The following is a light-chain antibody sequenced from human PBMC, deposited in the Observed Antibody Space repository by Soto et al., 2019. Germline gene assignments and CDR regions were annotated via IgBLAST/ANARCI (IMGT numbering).Light chain of an antibody. J-gene: IGKJ1*01. CDR3: QHYGSSPRT. Sequence: EIVLTQSPGTLSLSPGETATLSCRASRSVSSNYLAWYQQRPGQAPRLLINRASNRATGIPDRFTGSGSGTDFTLTINRLEPADFAGYYCQHYGSSPRTFGQGTKVHIK. CDR1: RSVSSNY. V-gene: IGKV3-20*01. CDR2: RAS.